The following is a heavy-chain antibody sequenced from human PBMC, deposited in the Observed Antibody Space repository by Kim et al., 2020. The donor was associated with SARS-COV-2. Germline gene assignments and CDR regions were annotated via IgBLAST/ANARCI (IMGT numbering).Heavy chain of an antibody. V-gene: IGHV4-39*02. D-gene: IGHD3-3*01. CDR1: GDSVTRTDKF. J-gene: IGHJ1*01. CDR2: IFYTGSI. CDR3: ATYSNPASAYYSGVCFDG. Sequence: SETLSLTCSVSGDSVTRTDKFWTWIRQSPGKGLEWIGSIFYTGSIHYNPSLKSRVSISVDASRNHFSLQLNSVTAADTAVYFCATYSNPASAYYSGVCFDGWGQGTLVTVSS.